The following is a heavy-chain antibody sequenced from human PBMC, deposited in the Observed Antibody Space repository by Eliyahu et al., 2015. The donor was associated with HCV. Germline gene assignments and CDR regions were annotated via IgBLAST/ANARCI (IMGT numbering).Heavy chain of an antibody. V-gene: IGHV3-48*02. CDR2: ISSSSSTI. J-gene: IGHJ4*02. CDR1: GFTFXXYS. Sequence: EVQLVESGGGLVQPGGSLXLSXAASGFTFXXYSXNWVRQAPGKGLGWVSYISSSSSTIYYADSVKGRFTISRDNAKNSLYLQMNSLRDEDTAVYYCARGDRDSSGYRRGGSFDYWGQGTLVTVSS. D-gene: IGHD3-22*01. CDR3: ARGDRDSSGYRRGGSFDY.